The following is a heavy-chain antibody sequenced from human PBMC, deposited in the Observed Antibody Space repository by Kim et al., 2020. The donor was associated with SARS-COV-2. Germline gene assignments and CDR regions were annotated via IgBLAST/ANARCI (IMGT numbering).Heavy chain of an antibody. Sequence: YYAESVKGRFTICRDNSKNTLYLQMNRLRAEDTAVYYCARDPYSYYYFDYWGQGTLVTVSS. D-gene: IGHD5-18*01. V-gene: IGHV3-30*01. CDR3: ARDPYSYYYFDY. J-gene: IGHJ4*02.